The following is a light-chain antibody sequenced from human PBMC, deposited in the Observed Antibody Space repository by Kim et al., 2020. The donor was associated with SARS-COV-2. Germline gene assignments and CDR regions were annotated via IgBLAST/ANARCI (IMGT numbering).Light chain of an antibody. CDR1: CNHICSSDS. J-gene: IGLJ1*01. Sequence: TTISRSGTCNHICSSDSVFWHQQHPGKAHRPIIYDVSGRHSGVSARCSGSKSGNSASLTISGLYSEDEADYYCASFTSSGSLDYVFGAGTKVTVL. CDR3: ASFTSSGSLDYV. CDR2: DVS. V-gene: IGLV2-14*03.